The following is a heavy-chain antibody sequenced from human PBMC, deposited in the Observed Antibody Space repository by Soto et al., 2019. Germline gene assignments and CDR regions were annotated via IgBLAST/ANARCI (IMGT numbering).Heavy chain of an antibody. CDR2: MNPNSGNT. D-gene: IGHD1-7*01. J-gene: IGHJ6*03. V-gene: IGHV1-8*01. CDR1: GYTFTSYD. Sequence: ASVKVSCKASGYTFTSYDINWVRQATGQGLEWMGWMNPNSGNTGYAQKFQGRVTMTRNTSISTAYMELSSLRSEDTAVYYCASKIFEKIHRTYYYYMDVWGKGTTVTVSS. CDR3: ASKIFEKIHRTYYYYMDV.